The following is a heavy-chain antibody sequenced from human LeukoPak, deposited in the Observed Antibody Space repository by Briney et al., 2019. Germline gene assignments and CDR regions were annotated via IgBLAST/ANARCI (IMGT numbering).Heavy chain of an antibody. CDR3: ASHYYGSGTYYWGYYFDY. D-gene: IGHD3-10*01. CDR2: IRYDGSNK. CDR1: GFTFSSYG. V-gene: IGHV3-30*02. J-gene: IGHJ4*02. Sequence: GGSLRLSCAASGFTFSSYGMHWVRQAPGKGLEWVAFIRYDGSNKYYADSVKGRFTISRDNSKNTLYLQMNSLRAEDSAVYYCASHYYGSGTYYWGYYFDYWGQGTLVTVSS.